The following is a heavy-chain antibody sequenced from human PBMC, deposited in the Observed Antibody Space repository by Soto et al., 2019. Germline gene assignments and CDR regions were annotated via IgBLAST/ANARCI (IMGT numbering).Heavy chain of an antibody. J-gene: IGHJ4*02. Sequence: PSETLSLTCTVSGGSISSSSYYWGWIRQPPGKGLEWIGSTYYSGSTYYNPSLKSRVTISVDTSKNQFSLKLSSVTAADTAVYYCARGFPTVVTDDYWGPGILVTVSS. D-gene: IGHD4-17*01. CDR1: GGSISSSSYY. V-gene: IGHV4-39*01. CDR3: ARGFPTVVTDDY. CDR2: TYYSGST.